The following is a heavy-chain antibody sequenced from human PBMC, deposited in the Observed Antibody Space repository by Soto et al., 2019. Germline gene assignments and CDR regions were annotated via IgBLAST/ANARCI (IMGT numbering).Heavy chain of an antibody. Sequence: QVQLVQSGAEVKKPGSSVKVSCKASGGTFSSYTISWVRQAPGQGLEWMGRIIPILGIANYAQKFQGRVTITADKSTSXXYMELSSLRSEDTAVYYCARVVQYQLLLKVSLADVWGQGTTVTVSS. CDR1: GGTFSSYT. J-gene: IGHJ6*02. CDR2: IIPILGIA. V-gene: IGHV1-69*02. CDR3: ARVVQYQLLLKVSLADV. D-gene: IGHD2-2*01.